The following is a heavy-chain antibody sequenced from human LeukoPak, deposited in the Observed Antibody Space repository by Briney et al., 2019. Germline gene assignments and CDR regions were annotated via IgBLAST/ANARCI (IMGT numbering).Heavy chain of an antibody. CDR3: ARIRYYGDTGGWFDP. CDR2: IYYSGST. V-gene: IGHV4-59*08. D-gene: IGHD4-17*01. CDR1: GGSISSYY. J-gene: IGHJ5*02. Sequence: PSETLSLTCTVSGGSISSYYWSWIRQPPGKGLEWIGYIYYSGSTNYNPSLKSQVTISVDTSKNQFSLELSSVTAADTAVYYCARIRYYGDTGGWFDPWGQGTLVTVSS.